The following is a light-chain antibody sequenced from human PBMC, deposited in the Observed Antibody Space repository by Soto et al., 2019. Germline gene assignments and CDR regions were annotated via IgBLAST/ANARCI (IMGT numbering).Light chain of an antibody. J-gene: IGKJ1*01. CDR1: QGISTY. V-gene: IGKV1-39*01. CDR2: AAS. Sequence: VGETVTITCRASQGISTYLNWYQQKPGKAPKLLIYAASSLQSGVPSRFSGSGSETDFTLTITVLAPQEIASSYCQESYSTCWTIAQGTKVDIK. CDR3: QESYSTCWT.